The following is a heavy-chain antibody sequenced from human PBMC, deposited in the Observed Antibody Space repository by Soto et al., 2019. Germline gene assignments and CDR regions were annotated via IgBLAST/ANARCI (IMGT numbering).Heavy chain of an antibody. D-gene: IGHD1-26*01. CDR3: ARAPNRLGGFWFDP. CDR1: GFIFSNYA. J-gene: IGHJ5*02. V-gene: IGHV3-30*04. CDR2: ISYDGYDK. Sequence: GGSLRLSCAASGFIFSNYAIHWVRQAPGKGLEWVALISYDGYDKYYTDSVKGRFTISRDNSKNTLYLQMNSLRPEDTAVYYCARAPNRLGGFWFDPWGQGTLVTGSS.